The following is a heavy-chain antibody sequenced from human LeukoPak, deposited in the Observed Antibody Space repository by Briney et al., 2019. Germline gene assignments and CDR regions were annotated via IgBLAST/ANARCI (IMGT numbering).Heavy chain of an antibody. CDR2: ISAYNGNT. J-gene: IGHJ4*02. CDR3: ARDAADIVVVPALQHYYFDY. CDR1: GYTFTSYG. Sequence: GASVKVSCKASGYTFTSYGISWVRQAPGQGLEWTGWISAYNGNTNYAQKLQGRVTMTTDTSTSTAYMELRSLRSDDTAVYYCARDAADIVVVPALQHYYFDYWGQGTLVTVSS. D-gene: IGHD2-2*01. V-gene: IGHV1-18*01.